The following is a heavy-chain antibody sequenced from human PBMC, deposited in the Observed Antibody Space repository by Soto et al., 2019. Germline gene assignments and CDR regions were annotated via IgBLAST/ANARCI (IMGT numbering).Heavy chain of an antibody. D-gene: IGHD5-12*01. V-gene: IGHV3-30*18. Sequence: LRLSCAASGFTFSSYGMHWVRQAPGKGLEWVAVISYDGSNKYYADSVKGRFTISRDNSKNTLYLQMNSLRAEDTAVYYCAKDKMATTNYFDYWGQGTLVTV. CDR3: AKDKMATTNYFDY. CDR1: GFTFSSYG. J-gene: IGHJ4*02. CDR2: ISYDGSNK.